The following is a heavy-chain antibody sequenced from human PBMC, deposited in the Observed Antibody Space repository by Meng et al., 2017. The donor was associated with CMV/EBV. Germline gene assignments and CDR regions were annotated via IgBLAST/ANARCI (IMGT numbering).Heavy chain of an antibody. D-gene: IGHD3-9*01. CDR3: ASTGRLAPYYYYGMDV. CDR2: IYYSGST. J-gene: IGHJ6*02. CDR1: GGSISSSSYY. Sequence: ESLKISCTVSGGSISSSSYYWGWIRQPPGKGLEWIGSIYYSGSTYYNPSLKSRVTISVDTSKNQFSLKLSSVTAADTAVYYCASTGRLAPYYYYGMDVWGQGTTVTVSS. V-gene: IGHV4-39*01.